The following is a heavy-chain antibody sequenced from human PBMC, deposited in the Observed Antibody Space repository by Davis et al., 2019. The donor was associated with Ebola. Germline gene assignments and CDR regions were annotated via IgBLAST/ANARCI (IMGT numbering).Heavy chain of an antibody. Sequence: AASVKVSCKVSGSTVIELSMHWVRQAPGKGLEWMGGFDPEHGKTIYPQKFQGRVTMTEDTSTDTVYMELSSLRSDDTAIYYCTTSKDDSGAYYGAFLDYWGQGTLVTVSS. V-gene: IGHV1-24*01. CDR1: GSTVIELS. J-gene: IGHJ4*02. CDR3: TTSKDDSGAYYGAFLDY. D-gene: IGHD3-22*01. CDR2: FDPEHGKT.